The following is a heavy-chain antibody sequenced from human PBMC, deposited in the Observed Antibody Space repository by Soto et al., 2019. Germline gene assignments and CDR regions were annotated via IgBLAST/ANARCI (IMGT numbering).Heavy chain of an antibody. CDR1: GFTFSSYA. J-gene: IGHJ4*02. CDR3: ANVPGSALPGIAAAGTAY. CDR2: ISGSGGST. V-gene: IGHV3-23*01. Sequence: EVQLLGSGGGLVPPGGSLRLSCAASGFTFSSYAMSWVRQAPGKGLEWGSAISGSGGSTYYADSVKGRFTISRDNSKNTLYLQMNSLRAEDTAVYYCANVPGSALPGIAAAGTAYWGQGTLVTVSS. D-gene: IGHD6-13*01.